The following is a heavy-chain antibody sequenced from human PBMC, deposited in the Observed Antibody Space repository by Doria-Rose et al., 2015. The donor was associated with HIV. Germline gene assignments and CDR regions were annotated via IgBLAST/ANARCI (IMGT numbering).Heavy chain of an antibody. D-gene: IGHD6-13*01. V-gene: IGHV2-26*01. CDR2: IFSYDER. Sequence: SGPVLVKPTETLTLTCTVSGVSLSSPGMGVSWIRQPPGKALEWLANIFSYDERSYKTSLKSRLTISSGTFKSQLVLTMTDMDPVDTATYYCARIKSSRWYHKYYFDFWGQGTLVIVSA. CDR1: GVSLSSPGMG. J-gene: IGHJ4*02. CDR3: ARIKSSRWYHKYYFDF.